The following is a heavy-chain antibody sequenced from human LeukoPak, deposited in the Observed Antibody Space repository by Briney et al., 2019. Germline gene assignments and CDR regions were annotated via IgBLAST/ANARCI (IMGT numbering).Heavy chain of an antibody. D-gene: IGHD3-10*01. V-gene: IGHV3-64*01. CDR3: ARVLMVRGEYYFDY. CDR2: ISSNGGST. CDR1: GFTFSSYW. Sequence: GGSLRLSCAASGFTFSSYWMSWVRQAPGKGLEYVSAISSNGGSTYYANSVKGRFTISRDNSKNTLYLQMGSLRAEDMAVYYCARVLMVRGEYYFDYWGQGTLVTVSS. J-gene: IGHJ4*02.